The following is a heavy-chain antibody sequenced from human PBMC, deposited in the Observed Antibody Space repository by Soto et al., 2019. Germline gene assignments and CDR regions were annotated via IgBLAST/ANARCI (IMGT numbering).Heavy chain of an antibody. Sequence: RGSLEICCASSEFKFSIYAMSWVRQAPGKGLEWVSLISATGGGTYYADSVKGRFTISRDNSDNTLYLQVHSLRAEDTAVYYCAKDRRAGGNSAFYFDFWGQGAKVTVSS. J-gene: IGHJ5*01. CDR1: EFKFSIYA. D-gene: IGHD3-16*01. CDR3: AKDRRAGGNSAFYFDF. V-gene: IGHV3-23*01. CDR2: ISATGGGT.